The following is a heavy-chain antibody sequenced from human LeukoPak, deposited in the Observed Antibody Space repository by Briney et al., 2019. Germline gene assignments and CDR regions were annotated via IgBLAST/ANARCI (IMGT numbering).Heavy chain of an antibody. Sequence: SGPTLVNPTQTLTLTCTFSGFSLSTSGMSVSWIRQPPGKALEWLALLDWDDDKYYSTSLKTRLTISKDTSKNQVVLTMTNLDPVDTATYYCARIPPPSTRYSSVWYFDYWGQGTLVTVSS. CDR1: GFSLSTSGMS. J-gene: IGHJ4*02. CDR3: ARIPPPSTRYSSVWYFDY. V-gene: IGHV2-70*01. CDR2: LDWDDDK. D-gene: IGHD6-19*01.